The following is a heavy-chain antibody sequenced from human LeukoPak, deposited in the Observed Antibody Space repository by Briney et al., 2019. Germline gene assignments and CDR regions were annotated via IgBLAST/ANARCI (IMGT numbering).Heavy chain of an antibody. Sequence: ASVKVSCKASGYTFSSYDISSVRQAPGQGLEWMGWISAYNGNTNYAQKLQGRVTMTTDTSTSTAYLELRSLRSDDTAVYYCARDRAYGYSTVWDFDYWGQGTLVTVSS. D-gene: IGHD6-19*01. CDR3: ARDRAYGYSTVWDFDY. J-gene: IGHJ4*02. CDR2: ISAYNGNT. V-gene: IGHV1-18*01. CDR1: GYTFSSYD.